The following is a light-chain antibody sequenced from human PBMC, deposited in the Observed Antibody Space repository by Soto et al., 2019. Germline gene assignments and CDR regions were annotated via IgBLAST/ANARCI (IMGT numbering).Light chain of an antibody. CDR1: QSVSSN. J-gene: IGKJ3*01. CDR3: QQYNNWPPWT. CDR2: GAS. V-gene: IGKV3-15*01. Sequence: EIVMTQSPATLSVSPGERATLSCRASQSVSSNLAWYQQKPGQAPRLLIYGASTRATGIPARFSGSRSGTEVTITISSRQSEDFAVYYCQQYNNWPPWTFGPGTKVDIK.